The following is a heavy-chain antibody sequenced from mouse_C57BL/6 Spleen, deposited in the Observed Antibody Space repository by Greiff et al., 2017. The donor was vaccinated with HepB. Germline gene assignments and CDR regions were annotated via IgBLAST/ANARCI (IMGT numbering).Heavy chain of an antibody. CDR3: ARPYDYDGGWFAY. V-gene: IGHV1-76*01. D-gene: IGHD2-4*01. CDR1: GYTFTDYY. Sequence: VQVVESGAELVRPGASVKLSCKASGYTFTDYYINWVKQRPGQGLEWIARIYPGSGNTYYNEKFKGKATLTAEKSSSTAYMQLSSLTSEDSAVYFCARPYDYDGGWFAYWGQGTLVTVSA. J-gene: IGHJ3*01. CDR2: IYPGSGNT.